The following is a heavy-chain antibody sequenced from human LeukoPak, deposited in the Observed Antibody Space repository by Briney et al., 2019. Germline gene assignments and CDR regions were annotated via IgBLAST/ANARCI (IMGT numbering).Heavy chain of an antibody. D-gene: IGHD2-2*01. CDR1: GYTFTRYD. CDR2: MNPNSGNT. CDR3: ARFPFCSSTSCTKIFYYYYGMDV. J-gene: IGHJ6*02. V-gene: IGHV1-8*01. Sequence: ASVRVSSKASGYTFTRYDINWVRQATRQGLEWMGWMNPNSGNTGYTQKFQGRVTMTRNTSISTAYMELSSLRSEDTAVYYCARFPFCSSTSCTKIFYYYYGMDVWGQGTTVTVSS.